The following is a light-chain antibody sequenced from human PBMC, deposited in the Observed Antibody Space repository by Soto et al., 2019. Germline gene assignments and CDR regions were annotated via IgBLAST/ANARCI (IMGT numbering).Light chain of an antibody. CDR3: QSYDRSLSGYV. CDR1: SSNIGAGYN. Sequence: QSALTQPASVSGAPGQRVTISCAGSSSNIGAGYNIHWYQQLPVTAPKLLIYDNNHRPSGVPDRFSGSKSGTSASLAITGLQAEDEADYYCQSYDRSLSGYVFGTGTKVTVL. CDR2: DNN. J-gene: IGLJ1*01. V-gene: IGLV1-40*01.